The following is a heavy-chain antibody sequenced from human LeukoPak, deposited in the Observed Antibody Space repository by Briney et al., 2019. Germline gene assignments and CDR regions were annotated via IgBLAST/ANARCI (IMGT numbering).Heavy chain of an antibody. D-gene: IGHD1-7*01. CDR1: GGSISSSSYY. J-gene: IGHJ4*02. V-gene: IGHV4-39*07. CDR2: IYYSGST. Sequence: PSETLSLTCTVSGGSISSSSYYWGWIRQPPGKGLEWIGSIYYSGSTYYNPSLKSRVTISVDTSKNQFSLKLSSVTAADTALYYCARTGTTLIDYWGQGTLVTVSS. CDR3: ARTGTTLIDY.